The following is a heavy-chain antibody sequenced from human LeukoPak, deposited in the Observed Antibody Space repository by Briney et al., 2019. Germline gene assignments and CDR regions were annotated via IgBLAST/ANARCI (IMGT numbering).Heavy chain of an antibody. V-gene: IGHV1-2*02. J-gene: IGHJ6*02. CDR1: GYTFTDYY. CDR2: INPNSGAI. CDR3: ARDLSASTTVYYDYYYGMDV. Sequence: GASVKVSCKASGYTFTDYYIHLVRQAPGQGLEWMGWINPNSGAIKYAQKFQGRVTMTRDTSVSTVYMDLRRLRSDDTAVYYCARDLSASTTVYYDYYYGMDVWGQGTTVTVSS. D-gene: IGHD1-14*01.